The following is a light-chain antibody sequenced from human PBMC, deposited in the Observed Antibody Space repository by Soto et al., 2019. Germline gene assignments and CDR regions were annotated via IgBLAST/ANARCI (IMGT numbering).Light chain of an antibody. CDR1: QSINSW. J-gene: IGKJ1*01. Sequence: DNHMTQSPSTLSASVGDRVTITCRASQSINSWLAWYQQKPGKAPNLLIYKASSLRSGVPSRFSGSGSGTEFTLTISSLQPDDSATYYCQQCTSYPWTFGQGTKLDIK. V-gene: IGKV1-5*03. CDR2: KAS. CDR3: QQCTSYPWT.